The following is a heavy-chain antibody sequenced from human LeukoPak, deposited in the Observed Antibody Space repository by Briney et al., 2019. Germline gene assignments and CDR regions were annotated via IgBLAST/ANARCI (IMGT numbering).Heavy chain of an antibody. CDR3: VRYCSSTSCYGAFDI. D-gene: IGHD2-2*01. Sequence: GGSLRLSCAASGFTFSGSALHWVRQASGKGLEWVGRIRSTANGYATAYAASVKGRFTISRDDSKNTAYLQMNSLKTEDTAVYYCVRYCSSTSCYGAFDIWGQGTMVTVSS. J-gene: IGHJ3*02. V-gene: IGHV3-73*01. CDR2: IRSTANGYAT. CDR1: GFTFSGSA.